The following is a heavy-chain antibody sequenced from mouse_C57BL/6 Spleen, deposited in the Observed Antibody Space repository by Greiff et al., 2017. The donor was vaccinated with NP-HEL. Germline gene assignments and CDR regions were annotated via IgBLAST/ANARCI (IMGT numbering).Heavy chain of an antibody. CDR2: ISSGGSYT. V-gene: IGHV5-6*01. D-gene: IGHD2-4*01. CDR1: GFTFSSYG. CDR3: AKQERLRRSAMDD. J-gene: IGHJ4*01. Sequence: EVKLVESGGDLVKPGGSLKLSCAASGFTFSSYGMSWVRQTPDKRLEWVATISSGGSYTYYPDSVKGRFTISRDNAKNTLYLQMSSLKSEDTAMYYVAKQERLRRSAMDDWGQGTSVTVSS.